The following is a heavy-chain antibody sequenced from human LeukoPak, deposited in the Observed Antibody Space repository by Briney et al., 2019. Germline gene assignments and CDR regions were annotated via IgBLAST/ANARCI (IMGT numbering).Heavy chain of an antibody. CDR1: GGSISSYY. J-gene: IGHJ5*02. V-gene: IGHV4-59*01. Sequence: PSETLSLTCTVSGGSISSYYWSWIRQPPGKGLEWIGYIYYSGSTNYNPSLKSRVTISVDTSKNQFSLKLSSVTAADTAVYYCASSTRDLYSSSWYIIDPWGQGTLVTVSS. D-gene: IGHD6-13*01. CDR3: ASSTRDLYSSSWYIIDP. CDR2: IYYSGST.